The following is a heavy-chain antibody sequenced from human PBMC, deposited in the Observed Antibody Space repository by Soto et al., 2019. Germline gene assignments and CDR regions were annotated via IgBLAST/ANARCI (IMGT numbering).Heavy chain of an antibody. J-gene: IGHJ3*02. V-gene: IGHV3-23*01. CDR3: AKVSGSIGFYDVLDI. D-gene: IGHD6-19*01. Sequence: EVQLLESGGDLVQPGGSLRLSCAASRFTFSNYAMSWVRQAPGKGLEWVSTISGSGGSTYYADSVKGRFTISRDNSKNTLYLQMNSLRAEDTAVYNCAKVSGSIGFYDVLDIWGQGTMVTVSS. CDR1: RFTFSNYA. CDR2: ISGSGGST.